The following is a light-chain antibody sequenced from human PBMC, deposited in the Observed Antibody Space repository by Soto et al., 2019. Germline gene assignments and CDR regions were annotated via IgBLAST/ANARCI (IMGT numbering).Light chain of an antibody. CDR1: QTISND. Sequence: EVVMTQSPATVSVSPGEGVTLSCRASQTISNDLAWYQQKPGQAPRLLIYGASTRATGVPARFSGGGSGTEFTLTISSLQSEDFATYYCQQYNSYSGTFGQGTKVEIK. CDR3: QQYNSYSGT. J-gene: IGKJ1*01. CDR2: GAS. V-gene: IGKV3-15*01.